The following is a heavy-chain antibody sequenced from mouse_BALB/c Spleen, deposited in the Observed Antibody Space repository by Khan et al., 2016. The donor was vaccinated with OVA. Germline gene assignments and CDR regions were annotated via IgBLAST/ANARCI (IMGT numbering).Heavy chain of an antibody. J-gene: IGHJ3*01. Sequence: LVKTGASVKISCKASGYSFPGYYMHWVKQSHGKSLEWIGYISCYNGATSYNQKFKGKATFTVDTSSSTAYMQFNSLTSEVSAVYYCARGDYYGSSSVAYWGQGTLVTVSA. CDR3: ARGDYYGSSSVAY. CDR1: GYSFPGYY. CDR2: ISCYNGAT. V-gene: IGHV1S34*01. D-gene: IGHD1-1*01.